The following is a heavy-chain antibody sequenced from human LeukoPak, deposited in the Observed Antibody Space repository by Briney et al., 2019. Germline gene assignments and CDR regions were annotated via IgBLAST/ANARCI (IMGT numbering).Heavy chain of an antibody. D-gene: IGHD4-17*01. V-gene: IGHV4-59*08. Sequence: PSETLSLTCTVSGASISGYYWNWIRQPPGKGLEWIGYMYYSGSTNYNPSLKSRVTMSGDTSKNELSLKLSSVTAADTAVYYCARMNGDYGFRNYFYYGLVVWGQGTTVTASS. CDR3: ARMNGDYGFRNYFYYGLVV. CDR2: MYYSGST. CDR1: GASISGYY. J-gene: IGHJ6*02.